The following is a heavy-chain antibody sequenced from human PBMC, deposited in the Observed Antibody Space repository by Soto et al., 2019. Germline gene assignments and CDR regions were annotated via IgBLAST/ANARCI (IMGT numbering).Heavy chain of an antibody. J-gene: IGHJ6*02. CDR2: IYYSGST. Sequence: PSETLSLTXTVSGGSISSYYWSWIRQPPGKGLEWIGYIYYSGSTNYNPSLKSRVTISVDTSKNQFSLKLSSVTAADTAVYYCARGGYSSSSAYYYYYYGMDVWGQGTTVTVSS. CDR3: ARGGYSSSSAYYYYYYGMDV. CDR1: GGSISSYY. V-gene: IGHV4-59*01. D-gene: IGHD6-6*01.